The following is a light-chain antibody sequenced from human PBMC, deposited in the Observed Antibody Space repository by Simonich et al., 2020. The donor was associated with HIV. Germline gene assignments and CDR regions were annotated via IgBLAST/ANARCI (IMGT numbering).Light chain of an antibody. V-gene: IGKV1-39*01. CDR3: QQSFSSPWT. Sequence: DIQMTQSPSSLSASVGDRVTITCRASQSMSRYLNWYQQKRGKAPKLLIYVASSLPSGVPSRFSGSGSGTDFTLTISSLQPEDFATYYCQQSFSSPWTFGQGTKVAIK. CDR1: QSMSRY. J-gene: IGKJ1*01. CDR2: VAS.